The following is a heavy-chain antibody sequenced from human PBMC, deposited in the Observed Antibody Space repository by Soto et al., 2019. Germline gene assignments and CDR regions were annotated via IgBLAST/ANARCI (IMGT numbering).Heavy chain of an antibody. Sequence: GGSLRLSCAASGFTFSGSAIHWVRQASGKGLEWVGRIKSKPSSYTTAYAVSVKGRFTISRDDSKNTAFLQMNSLRTDDTAVYYCTRVDTDMYPFDYWGQGTLVTVSS. CDR2: IKSKPSSYTT. CDR3: TRVDTDMYPFDY. J-gene: IGHJ4*02. CDR1: GFTFSGSA. D-gene: IGHD5-18*01. V-gene: IGHV3-73*01.